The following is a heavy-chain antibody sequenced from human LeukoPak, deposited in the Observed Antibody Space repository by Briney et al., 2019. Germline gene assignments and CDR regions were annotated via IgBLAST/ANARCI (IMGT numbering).Heavy chain of an antibody. Sequence: SATLSLTCTVSGGSISSGGFYWSWIRQPPGQGLVWMGYIYHSGSTYHNPPLKSRVTISVDTSKNQFSLKLSSVTAADTAIYYCARGLGDSSGYYGVWGQGTLVTVSS. CDR3: ARGLGDSSGYYGV. V-gene: IGHV4-61*08. CDR2: IYHSGST. D-gene: IGHD3-22*01. J-gene: IGHJ4*02. CDR1: GGSISSGGFY.